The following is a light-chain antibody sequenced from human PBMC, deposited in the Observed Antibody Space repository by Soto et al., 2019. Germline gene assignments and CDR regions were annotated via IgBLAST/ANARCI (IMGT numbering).Light chain of an antibody. CDR1: SSDVGGFNY. V-gene: IGLV2-14*01. J-gene: IGLJ2*01. CDR3: SSYTSSAYVV. CDR2: EVT. Sequence: QSVLTQPASVSWSPGQSITISCTGTSSDVGGFNYVSWYQLHPGKAPKLMIYEVTNRPSGISNRFSGSKSGNTASLTISGLQAEDEADYYCSSYTSSAYVVFGGGTKLPV.